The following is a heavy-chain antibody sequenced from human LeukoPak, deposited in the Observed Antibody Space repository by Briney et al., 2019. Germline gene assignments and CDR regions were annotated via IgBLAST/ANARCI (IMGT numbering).Heavy chain of an antibody. CDR1: GFTFDDYA. V-gene: IGHV3-9*01. CDR3: AKGRWAVARGVYFDY. Sequence: PGRSLRLSCAASGFTFDDYAMHWVRHAPGKGLEWVSGISWNSGSIGHADSVKGRFTISRDNAKNSLYLQMNSLRAEDTALYYCAKGRWAVARGVYFDYWGQGTLVTVSS. D-gene: IGHD6-19*01. CDR2: ISWNSGSI. J-gene: IGHJ4*02.